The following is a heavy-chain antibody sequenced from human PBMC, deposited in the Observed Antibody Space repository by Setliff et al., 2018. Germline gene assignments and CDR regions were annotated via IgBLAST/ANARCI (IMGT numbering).Heavy chain of an antibody. Sequence: KPSETLSLTCAVSGLSISGEYYWGWIRQPPGGGPEWIGIIYHDGRAYYSTSLKSRVNLSLDMSKTQFSLHLNSVTAADTAVYYCMRQVGGGPWYFDYWGQGILVTVSS. V-gene: IGHV4-38-2*01. CDR3: MRQVGGGPWYFDY. D-gene: IGHD2-15*01. J-gene: IGHJ4*02. CDR1: GLSISGEYY. CDR2: IYHDGRA.